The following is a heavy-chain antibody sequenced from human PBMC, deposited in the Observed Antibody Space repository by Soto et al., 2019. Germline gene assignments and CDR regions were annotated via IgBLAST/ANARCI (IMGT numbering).Heavy chain of an antibody. J-gene: IGHJ6*02. CDR1: GGTFSSYA. CDR3: ARARWEANLGTYYGMDV. CDR2: IIPIFGTA. V-gene: IGHV1-69*01. Sequence: QVQLVQSGAEVKKPGSSVKVSCKASGGTFSSYAISWVRQAPGQGLEWMGGIIPIFGTANYAQKFQGRVTITADESTSTAYMALSSLRSEDTAVYYCARARWEANLGTYYGMDVWGQGTTVTVSS. D-gene: IGHD7-27*01.